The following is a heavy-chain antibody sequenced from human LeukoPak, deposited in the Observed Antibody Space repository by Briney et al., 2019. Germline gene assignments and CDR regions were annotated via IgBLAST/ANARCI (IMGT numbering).Heavy chain of an antibody. Sequence: PGGSLRLSCAASGLTFSGSGIHWVRQASGKGLEGLGRIGRQGDSDATRYAASLKGKFTISRVDSRNTAYLQMNSLKTEDTAVYYCAGDYNFLTGLNYWGQGTLVTVSS. CDR1: GLTFSGSG. V-gene: IGHV3-73*01. J-gene: IGHJ4*02. CDR3: AGDYNFLTGLNY. D-gene: IGHD3-9*01. CDR2: IGRQGDSDAT.